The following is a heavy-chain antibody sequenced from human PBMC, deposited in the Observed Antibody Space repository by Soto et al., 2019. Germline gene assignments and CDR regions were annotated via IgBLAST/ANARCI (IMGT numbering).Heavy chain of an antibody. CDR1: GFTFSTSA. CDR3: AKGRGPSISCFDY. Sequence: EVPLLESGGGLVQPGGSLRLSCAASGFTFSTSAMTWVRQAPGKGLEWVSVITTSDDTTYYADSVKGRFTISRDNSKNTLFLDMNSLRVEDTAIYYCAKGRGPSISCFDYWGQGTLVSVSS. D-gene: IGHD2-2*01. CDR2: ITTSDDTT. J-gene: IGHJ4*02. V-gene: IGHV3-23*01.